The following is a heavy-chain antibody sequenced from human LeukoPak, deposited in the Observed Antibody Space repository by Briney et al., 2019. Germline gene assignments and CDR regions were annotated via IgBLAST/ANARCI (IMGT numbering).Heavy chain of an antibody. V-gene: IGHV1-8*01. CDR1: GYTFTTYD. CDR2: MNPNSGNT. D-gene: IGHD2-2*01. J-gene: IGHJ6*02. Sequence: GASVKVSCKASGYTFTTYDINWVRQATGQGLEWMGWMNPNSGNTGYAQKFQGRVTMTRNTSISTAYMELSSLRSEDTAVYYCAGRVPAAEPDYYYYYGMDVWGQGTRSPSP. CDR3: AGRVPAAEPDYYYYYGMDV.